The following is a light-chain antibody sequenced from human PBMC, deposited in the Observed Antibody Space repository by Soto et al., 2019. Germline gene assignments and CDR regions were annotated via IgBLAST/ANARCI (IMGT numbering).Light chain of an antibody. CDR1: ASITNR. CDR2: DAS. J-gene: IGKJ1*01. Sequence: DIQMTQSPSILSANVGDRVTITCRASASITNRLAWYQQKPGKAPKVLIYDASTLERAVPSRFGSSGSVSEFVLSRNNLQPDDVGTYGCQHYGGLWTFGQGT. V-gene: IGKV1-5*01. CDR3: QHYGGLWT.